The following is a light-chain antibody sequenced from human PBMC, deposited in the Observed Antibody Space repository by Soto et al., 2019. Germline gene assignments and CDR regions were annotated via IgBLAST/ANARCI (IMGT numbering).Light chain of an antibody. CDR3: AAWDDSLSAFYV. V-gene: IGLV1-47*01. CDR1: SSNIGSNY. J-gene: IGLJ1*01. Sequence: QSVLTQPPSASGTPGKRVTISCSGSSSNIGSNYVYWYQQLPGTAPKLLIYRNNQRPSGVPDRFSGSKSGTSASLAISGLRSEDEADYYCAAWDDSLSAFYVFGTGTKVTVL. CDR2: RNN.